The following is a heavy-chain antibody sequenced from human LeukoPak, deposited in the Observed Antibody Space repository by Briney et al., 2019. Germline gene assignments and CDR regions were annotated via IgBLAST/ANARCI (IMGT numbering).Heavy chain of an antibody. CDR2: ISYDGSNK. V-gene: IGHV3-30*04. J-gene: IGHJ3*02. CDR1: GFTFSSYA. D-gene: IGHD4/OR15-4a*01. Sequence: PGGSLRLSCAASGFTFSSYAMHWVRQAPGKGLEWVAVISYDGSNKYYADSVKGRFTISRDNSKNTLYLQMNSLRAEDTAMYYCAKVSLNMVNDAFDIWGQGTMVSVSS. CDR3: AKVSLNMVNDAFDI.